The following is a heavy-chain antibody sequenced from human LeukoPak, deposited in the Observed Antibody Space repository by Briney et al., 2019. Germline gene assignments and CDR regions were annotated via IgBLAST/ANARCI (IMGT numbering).Heavy chain of an antibody. CDR2: ITSDSRYM. V-gene: IGHV3-21*01. Sequence: GGSLSLSCAASGFTFSSYNMNWVRQAPGKGLEWVSSITSDSRYMYYADSVKGRFTISRGNAKNSLYLQMNSLRAEDTAVYYCAREYCSSTSCLERYFDYWGQGTLVTVSS. D-gene: IGHD2-2*01. J-gene: IGHJ4*02. CDR1: GFTFSSYN. CDR3: AREYCSSTSCLERYFDY.